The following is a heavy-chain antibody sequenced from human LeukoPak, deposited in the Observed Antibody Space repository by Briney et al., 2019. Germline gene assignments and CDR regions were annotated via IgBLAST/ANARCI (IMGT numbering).Heavy chain of an antibody. CDR3: ARDVSYYHGSGTFGFDQ. CDR1: GFTFSDFP. Sequence: EGSLRLSCAAFGFTFSDFPMIWVRQAPGKGLEWVSSIFPSSDEIHYADSVKGRFTISRDNAKNTLYLQMNSLRAEDTALYYCARDVSYYHGSGTFGFDQWGQGTLVTVSS. CDR2: IFPSSDEI. J-gene: IGHJ4*02. V-gene: IGHV3-23*01. D-gene: IGHD3-10*01.